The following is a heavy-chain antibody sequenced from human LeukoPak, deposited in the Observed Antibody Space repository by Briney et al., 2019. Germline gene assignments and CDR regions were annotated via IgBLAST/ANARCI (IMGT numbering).Heavy chain of an antibody. Sequence: PGGSLRLSCAASGFTFSSYAMSWVRQAPGKGLEWVSAISGSGGSTYYADSVKGRFTTSRDNSKNTLYLQMNSLRAEDTAVYYCAKSRARIAVAGTVYFQHWGQGTLVTVSS. CDR1: GFTFSSYA. CDR2: ISGSGGST. D-gene: IGHD6-19*01. V-gene: IGHV3-23*01. CDR3: AKSRARIAVAGTVYFQH. J-gene: IGHJ1*01.